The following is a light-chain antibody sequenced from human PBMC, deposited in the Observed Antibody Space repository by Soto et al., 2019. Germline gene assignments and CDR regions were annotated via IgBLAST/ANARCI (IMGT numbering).Light chain of an antibody. CDR2: ATS. V-gene: IGKV1-17*01. CDR1: QGINNN. CDR3: LQHNNYPFT. Sequence: DIQMTQSPSSLSASIGDRVTLTCRASQGINNNLGWYQQKPGRAPKRLISATSTLESGVPSRFSGGGFGTEFTLTISSLHPEDFATYFCLQHNNYPFTFCPGTKVDIK. J-gene: IGKJ3*01.